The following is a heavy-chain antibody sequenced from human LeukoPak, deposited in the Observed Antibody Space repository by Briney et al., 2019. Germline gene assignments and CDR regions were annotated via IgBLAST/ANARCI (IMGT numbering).Heavy chain of an antibody. V-gene: IGHV4-30-4*08. CDR3: ASEGYCSSTSCYISDY. D-gene: IGHD2-2*02. CDR1: GDSMDSGDFY. CDR2: IHYSGTT. J-gene: IGHJ4*02. Sequence: PSETLSLTCTVSGDSMDSGDFYWTWIRQAPGKALEWIANIHYSGTTYHNPSLKSRVTISVDTSKNQFSLKLSSVTAADTAVYYCASEGYCSSTSCYISDYWGQGTLVTVSS.